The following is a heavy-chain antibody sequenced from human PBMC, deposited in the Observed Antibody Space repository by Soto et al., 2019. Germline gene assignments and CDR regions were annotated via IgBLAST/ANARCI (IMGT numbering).Heavy chain of an antibody. D-gene: IGHD3-9*01. J-gene: IGHJ4*02. CDR1: GFTFSSYT. CDR2: ISSSSSYI. Sequence: GGSLRLSCAASGFTFSSYTVNWVRQAPGKGLEWVSSISSSSSYIYYADSVKGRFTISRDNSKNTLYLQMNSLRAEDTAVYYCARERTYFGDYWGQGTLVTVSS. CDR3: ARERTYFGDY. V-gene: IGHV3-21*04.